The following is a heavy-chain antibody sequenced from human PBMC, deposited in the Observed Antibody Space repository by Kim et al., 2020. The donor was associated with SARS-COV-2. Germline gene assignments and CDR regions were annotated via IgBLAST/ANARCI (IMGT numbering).Heavy chain of an antibody. D-gene: IGHD2-2*01. Sequence: GESLKISCKGSGYSFTSYWIGWVRQMPGKGLEWMGIIYPGDSDTRYSPSFQGQVTISADKSISTAYLQWSSLKASDTAMYYCARLDIVVVPAAMRGGGSDYWGQGTLVTVSS. CDR1: GYSFTSYW. CDR3: ARLDIVVVPAAMRGGGSDY. V-gene: IGHV5-51*01. J-gene: IGHJ4*02. CDR2: IYPGDSDT.